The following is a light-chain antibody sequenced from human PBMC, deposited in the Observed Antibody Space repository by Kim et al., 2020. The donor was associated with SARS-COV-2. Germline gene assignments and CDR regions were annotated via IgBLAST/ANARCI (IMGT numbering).Light chain of an antibody. CDR1: QTVSRNY. CDR2: VAS. CDR3: QQFATSPWT. J-gene: IGKJ1*01. V-gene: IGKV3-20*01. Sequence: SPGESATLSCRASQTVSRNYLAWYQQKPGQAPRLLIYVASTRAAGIPDRFSGSGSGTDFTLTISRLEPEEFAVYYCQQFATSPWTFGQGTKVDIK.